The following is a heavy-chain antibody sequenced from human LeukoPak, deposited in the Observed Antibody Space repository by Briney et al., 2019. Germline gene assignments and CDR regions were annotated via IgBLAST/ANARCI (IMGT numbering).Heavy chain of an antibody. CDR1: GGSFSGYY. V-gene: IGHV4-34*01. CDR2: IYYSGST. CDR3: ARGVDV. Sequence: SETLSLTCAVYGGSFSGYYWSWIRQPPGKGLEWIGSIYYSGSTYYNPSLKSRVTISVDTSKNQFSLKLSSVTAADTAVYYCARGVDVWGKGTTVTVSS. J-gene: IGHJ6*04.